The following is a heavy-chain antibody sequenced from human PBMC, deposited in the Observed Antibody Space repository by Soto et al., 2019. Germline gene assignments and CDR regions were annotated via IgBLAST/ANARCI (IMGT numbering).Heavy chain of an antibody. CDR3: ARRSRGWYFDY. V-gene: IGHV3-23*01. D-gene: IGHD6-19*01. Sequence: EVQLLESGGGLVQPGGSLRLSCAASGFTFSSYAMSWVRQAPGKGLEWVSAISGSGGSTYYADSLKGRFTISRDNTKNTLYLQMNSLRAEDTAVYYCARRSRGWYFDYWGQGTLVTVSS. CDR2: ISGSGGST. J-gene: IGHJ4*02. CDR1: GFTFSSYA.